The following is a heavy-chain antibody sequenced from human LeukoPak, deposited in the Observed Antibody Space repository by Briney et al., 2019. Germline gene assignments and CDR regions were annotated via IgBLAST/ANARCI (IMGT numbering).Heavy chain of an antibody. Sequence: ASVKVSCKASGYTFTGYYIHWVRQAPGQGLEWMGWINPDSGGTNYAQKFQGRVTMTRDTSIRTAYMELSSLRSDDTAVYYCARAQPTQYYSDISDYHRGTFHTWGQGTMVTVSA. CDR3: ARAQPTQYYSDISDYHRGTFHT. V-gene: IGHV1-2*02. D-gene: IGHD3-22*01. J-gene: IGHJ3*02. CDR1: GYTFTGYY. CDR2: INPDSGGT.